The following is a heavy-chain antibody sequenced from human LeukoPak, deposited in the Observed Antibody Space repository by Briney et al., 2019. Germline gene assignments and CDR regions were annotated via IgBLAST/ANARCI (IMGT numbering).Heavy chain of an antibody. J-gene: IGHJ4*02. CDR2: IKQDGSEK. V-gene: IGHV3-7*01. CDR1: GFTFSSYW. Sequence: PGGSLRLSCAASGFTFSSYWMSWVRQAPGKGLEWVANIKQDGSEKYYVDSVKGRFTISRDNAKNSLYLQMNSLRAEDTAVYYCARDPGFFDITMIVVERGCFDYWGQGTLVTVSS. CDR3: ARDPGFFDITMIVVERGCFDY. D-gene: IGHD3-22*01.